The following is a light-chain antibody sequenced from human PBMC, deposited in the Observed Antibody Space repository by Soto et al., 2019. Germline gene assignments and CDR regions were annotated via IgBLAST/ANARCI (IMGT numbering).Light chain of an antibody. Sequence: IQVTQSPPTLSATVGDRVTITCRASQTISTWMAWYQQKPGKAPKLLVYDASTLQTGVPSRFSGSGSGTDFTFTISSLQPEDIATYYCQQYVDLPPTFGGGTKVDIK. V-gene: IGKV1-33*01. CDR1: QTISTW. CDR2: DAS. J-gene: IGKJ4*01. CDR3: QQYVDLPPT.